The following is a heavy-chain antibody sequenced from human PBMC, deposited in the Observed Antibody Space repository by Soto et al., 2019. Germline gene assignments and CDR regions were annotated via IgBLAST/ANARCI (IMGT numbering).Heavy chain of an antibody. CDR2: ISNRGDT. CDR1: GFIVSDTY. D-gene: IGHD2-15*01. Sequence: EVQLVESGGGLVQPGGSLRLSCTASGFIVSDTYVNWVRQAPGKGLEWVSVISNRGDTHYVDSVRGRFSLSRDISDNTLHLQMNNLRVEDTPVYYCAREPRYCRGGSCSITGDAYDIWGQGTMVTVSS. J-gene: IGHJ3*02. CDR3: AREPRYCRGGSCSITGDAYDI. V-gene: IGHV3-66*01.